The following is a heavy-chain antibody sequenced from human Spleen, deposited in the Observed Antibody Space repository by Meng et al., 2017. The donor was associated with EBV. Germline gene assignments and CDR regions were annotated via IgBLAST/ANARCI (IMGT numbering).Heavy chain of an antibody. V-gene: IGHV4-39*07. CDR2: IHSGGST. D-gene: IGHD5-18*01. CDR1: GGSITRSTYY. J-gene: IGHJ4*02. CDR3: ARGHMDTAMADYYFDY. Sequence: QLHVQASGPGLVKPSETLYLTCSVSGGSITRSTYYGGWIRQPPGKGLEWIGSIHSGGSTYYNPSLKSRITVSMDTSKSQFSLNLSSVTAADTALYYCARGHMDTAMADYYFDYWGLGTLVTVSS.